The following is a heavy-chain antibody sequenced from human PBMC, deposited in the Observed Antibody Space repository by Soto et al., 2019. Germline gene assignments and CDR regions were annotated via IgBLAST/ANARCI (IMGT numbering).Heavy chain of an antibody. J-gene: IGHJ6*02. Sequence: GASVKVSCKASGYTFTSYGISCVRHAPGQGLEWMGWISAYNGNTNYAQKLQGRVTMTTDTSTSTAYMELRSLRSDDTAVYYCAGTSTFYDFWSGYPYGRAYYYYGMDVWGQGTTVTVSS. CDR2: ISAYNGNT. D-gene: IGHD3-3*01. CDR3: AGTSTFYDFWSGYPYGRAYYYYGMDV. CDR1: GYTFTSYG. V-gene: IGHV1-18*01.